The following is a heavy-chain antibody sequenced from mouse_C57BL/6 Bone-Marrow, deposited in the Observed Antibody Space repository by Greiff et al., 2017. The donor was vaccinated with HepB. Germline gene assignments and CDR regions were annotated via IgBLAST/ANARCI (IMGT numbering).Heavy chain of an antibody. V-gene: IGHV1-53*01. CDR3: ARGGHYYGSSSWFAY. Sequence: QVQLQQPGTEQVKPGASVKLSCKASGYTFTSYWMHWVKQRPGQGLEWIGNINPSNGGTNYNEKFKSKATLTVDKSSSTAYMQLSSLTSEDSAVYYCARGGHYYGSSSWFAYWGQGTLVTVSA. J-gene: IGHJ3*01. D-gene: IGHD1-1*01. CDR2: INPSNGGT. CDR1: GYTFTSYW.